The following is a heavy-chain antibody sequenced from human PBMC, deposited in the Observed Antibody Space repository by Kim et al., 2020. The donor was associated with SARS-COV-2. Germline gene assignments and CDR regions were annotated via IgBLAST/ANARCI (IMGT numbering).Heavy chain of an antibody. CDR1: GFTFSNAW. CDR3: TTEDIVVVPAAMEFDY. D-gene: IGHD2-2*01. Sequence: GGSLRLSCAASGFTFSNAWMSWVRQAPGKGLEWVGRIKSKTDGGTTDYAAPVKGRFTISRDDSKNTLYLQMNSLKTEDTAVYYCTTEDIVVVPAAMEFDYWGQGTLVTVSS. CDR2: IKSKTDGGTT. V-gene: IGHV3-15*01. J-gene: IGHJ4*02.